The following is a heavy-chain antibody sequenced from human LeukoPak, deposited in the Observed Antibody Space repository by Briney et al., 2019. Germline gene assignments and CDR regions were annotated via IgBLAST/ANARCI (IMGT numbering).Heavy chain of an antibody. V-gene: IGHV5-51*01. J-gene: IGHJ4*02. CDR3: ARQKGYDSVSLCFDY. CDR1: GHSFTSYW. D-gene: IGHD5-12*01. Sequence: GESLKISCQGSGHSFTSYWIAWVRQMPGKGLGWMGTIYPGDSDTRYSPSFQGQVTISVDKSISTAYLQWSSLKASDTAMYYCARQKGYDSVSLCFDYWGQGTLVTVSS. CDR2: IYPGDSDT.